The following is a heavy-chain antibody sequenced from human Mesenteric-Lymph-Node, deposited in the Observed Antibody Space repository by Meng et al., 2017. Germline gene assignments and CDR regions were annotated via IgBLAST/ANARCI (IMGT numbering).Heavy chain of an antibody. CDR3: ARVETYYFDY. V-gene: IGHV3-48*03. CDR2: ISSSGSTI. CDR1: GFTFSSYE. Sequence: GGSLRLSCAASGFTFSSYEMNWVRQAPGKGLEWVSYISSSGSTIYYADSVKGRFTISRDNAKNSLYLQMNSLRAEDTAVYYCARVETYYFDYWGQGTLVTVSS. J-gene: IGHJ4*02.